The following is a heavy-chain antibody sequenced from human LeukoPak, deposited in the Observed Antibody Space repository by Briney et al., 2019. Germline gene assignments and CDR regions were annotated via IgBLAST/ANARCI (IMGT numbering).Heavy chain of an antibody. J-gene: IGHJ4*02. V-gene: IGHV3-23*01. CDR1: GVTFSRYS. CDR3: AKDLGYDSSGYYLDY. Sequence: PGGSLKLSCAASGVTFSRYSMKWVRQAPGKGLEWVSAISGSGGSTYYADSVKGRFTISRDNSKNTLYLQMNSLRAEDTAVYYCAKDLGYDSSGYYLDYWGQGTLVTVSS. CDR2: ISGSGGST. D-gene: IGHD3-22*01.